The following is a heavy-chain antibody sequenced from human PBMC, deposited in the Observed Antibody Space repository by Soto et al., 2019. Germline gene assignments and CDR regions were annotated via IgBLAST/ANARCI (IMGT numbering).Heavy chain of an antibody. Sequence: PGGSLRLSCAASGFTFSGSAMHWVRQASGKGLEWIGRVRSKANNYATTYAASVRGRFTISRDDSRNTAYLQMNSLKTEDTAVYYCTQTLDSGNPIFVAYWGQGSLVTVSS. J-gene: IGHJ4*02. CDR1: GFTFSGSA. CDR3: TQTLDSGNPIFVAY. V-gene: IGHV3-73*01. D-gene: IGHD2-15*01. CDR2: VRSKANNYAT.